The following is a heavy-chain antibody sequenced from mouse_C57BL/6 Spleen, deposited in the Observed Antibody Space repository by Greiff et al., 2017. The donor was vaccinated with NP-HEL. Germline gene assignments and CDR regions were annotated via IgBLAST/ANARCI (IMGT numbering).Heavy chain of an antibody. CDR3: AWSNSFAY. CDR1: GYTFTSYT. CDR2: INPSSGYT. V-gene: IGHV1-4*01. Sequence: VKLQQSGAELARPGASVKMSCKASGYTFTSYTMHWVKQRPGQGLEWIGYINPSSGYTKYNQKFKDKATLTADKSSSTAYMQLSSLTSEDSAVYYCAWSNSFAYWGQGTLVTVSA. J-gene: IGHJ3*01. D-gene: IGHD2-5*01.